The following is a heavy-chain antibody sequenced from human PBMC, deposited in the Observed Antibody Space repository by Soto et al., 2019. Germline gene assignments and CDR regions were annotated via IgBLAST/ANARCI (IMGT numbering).Heavy chain of an antibody. D-gene: IGHD2-2*02. CDR2: IYHTGNT. Sequence: SETLSPTCYFPGGTISIVNRRTWVRQPPGKGLEWIGEIYHTGNTNYNPSVRSRVTISVDKSNNEFSLNLRAVTAADTAVYYCATLPPRIEVRLLPIPTWGQG. CDR3: ATLPPRIEVRLLPIPT. V-gene: IGHV4-4*02. CDR1: GGTISIVNR. J-gene: IGHJ4*02.